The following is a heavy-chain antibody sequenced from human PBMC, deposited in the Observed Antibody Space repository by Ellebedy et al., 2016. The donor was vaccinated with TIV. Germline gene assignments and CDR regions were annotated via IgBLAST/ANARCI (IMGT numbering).Heavy chain of an antibody. J-gene: IGHJ4*02. CDR3: ARDGLSYGSGSYYYFDY. Sequence: ASVKVSCKASGYTFTSYYMHWVRQAPGQGLEWMGIINPSGGSTSYAQKFQGRVTMTRGTSTSTVYMELSSLRSEDTAVYYCARDGLSYGSGSYYYFDYWGQGTLVTVSS. V-gene: IGHV1-46*01. CDR1: GYTFTSYY. D-gene: IGHD3-10*01. CDR2: INPSGGST.